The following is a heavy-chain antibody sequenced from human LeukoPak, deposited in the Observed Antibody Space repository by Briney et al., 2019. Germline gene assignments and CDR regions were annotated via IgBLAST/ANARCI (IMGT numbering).Heavy chain of an antibody. CDR1: GYTFTGYY. D-gene: IGHD1-1*01. CDR2: INPNSGGT. J-gene: IGHJ6*03. Sequence: ASVKVSCKASGYTFTGYYIHWVRQAPGQGLEWMGWINPNSGGTNYAQKFQGRVTMTRDTSISTAYMELSRLRSDDTAVYYCARVPIARLEPNTRNYYYYYYMDVWGKGTSVTVSS. CDR3: ARVPIARLEPNTRNYYYYYYMDV. V-gene: IGHV1-2*02.